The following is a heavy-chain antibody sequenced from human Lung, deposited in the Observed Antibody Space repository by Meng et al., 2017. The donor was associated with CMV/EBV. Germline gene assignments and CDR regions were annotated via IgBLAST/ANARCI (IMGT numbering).Heavy chain of an antibody. CDR1: GYTFTGFY. V-gene: IGHV1-2*02. CDR3: ARESGEDAFDI. D-gene: IGHD7-27*01. Sequence: SVKVSCKTSGYTFTGFYIHWVRQAPGQGLEWMGWINPNSGGTEYAQKFQGRVTMTRDTSISTAYMELSRLRSDDTAVYYCARESGEDAFDIWGQGTMVTVSS. J-gene: IGHJ3*02. CDR2: INPNSGGT.